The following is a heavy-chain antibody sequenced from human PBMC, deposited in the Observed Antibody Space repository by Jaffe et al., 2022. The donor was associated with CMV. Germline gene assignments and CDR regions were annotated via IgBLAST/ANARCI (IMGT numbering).Heavy chain of an antibody. CDR2: VNLRGST. J-gene: IGHJ6*02. V-gene: IGHV4-34*01. CDR3: ARANGKERPGIAGIRRFSYDGMDV. D-gene: IGHD1-20*01. CDR1: GGSFSGYY. Sequence: QVQLQQWGAGLLKPSETLSLTCAVYGGSFSGYYWSWIRQPPGKGLEWIGEVNLRGSTNYSPSLKSRVTISLDTSKNELSLKLSSVTAADTAVYFCARANGKERPGIAGIRRFSYDGMDVWGQGATVTVSS.